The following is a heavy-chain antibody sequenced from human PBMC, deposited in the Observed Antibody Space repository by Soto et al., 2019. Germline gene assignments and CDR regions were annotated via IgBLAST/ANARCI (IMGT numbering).Heavy chain of an antibody. CDR2: ISYDGSTK. CDR3: ARSTSSTLNYYYGMDV. J-gene: IGHJ6*02. CDR1: GFTFSSFG. Sequence: GGSLRLSCAASGFTFSSFGMHWVRQAPGKGLEWVAVISYDGSTKLYTDSVKGRFTIARDNSKNILYLLMNSLTIEDTAVFNCARSTSSTLNYYYGMDVWGQGTTVTVSS. D-gene: IGHD6-6*01. V-gene: IGHV3-30*03.